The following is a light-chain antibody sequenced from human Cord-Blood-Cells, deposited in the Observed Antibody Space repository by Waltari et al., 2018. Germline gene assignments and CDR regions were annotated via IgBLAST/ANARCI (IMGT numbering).Light chain of an antibody. V-gene: IGLV2-23*01. Sequence: QSALTQPASASGSPGQSITISCTGTSSDVGGYNPVSWYQQHPGKVPKLMIYEGSKRPSGVCVRVSGSESSNTASLTISVLQAEDEAEDYCCSYAGGGTYYVFGTGTKVTVL. CDR2: EGS. CDR3: CSYAGGGTYYV. CDR1: SSDVGGYNP. J-gene: IGLJ1*01.